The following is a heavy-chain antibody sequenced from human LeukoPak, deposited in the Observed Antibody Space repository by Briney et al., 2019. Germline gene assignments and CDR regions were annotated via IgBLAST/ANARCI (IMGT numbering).Heavy chain of an antibody. CDR2: INCNGGST. D-gene: IGHD1-26*01. CDR3: ARGGRYSGSYYGAFDI. J-gene: IGHJ3*02. CDR1: GFTFDDYG. Sequence: GGSLRLSCAASGFTFDDYGMSWVRQAPGKGLEWVSGINCNGGSTGYADSVKGRFTISRDNAKNSLYLQMNSLRAEDTALYHCARGGRYSGSYYGAFDIWGQGTMVTVSS. V-gene: IGHV3-20*01.